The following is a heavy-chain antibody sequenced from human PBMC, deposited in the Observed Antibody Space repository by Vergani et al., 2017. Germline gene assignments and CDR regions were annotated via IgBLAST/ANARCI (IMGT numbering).Heavy chain of an antibody. V-gene: IGHV1-2*04. CDR3: ARVVAGWGGAKYYYYMDV. Sequence: QVQLVQSGAEVKKPGASVKVSCKASGYTFTGYYMHWVRQAPGQGLEWMGWINPNSGGTNYAQKFQGWVTMTRDTSISTAYMELSRLRSDDTAVYYCARVVAGWGGAKYYYYMDVWGKGTTVTVSS. CDR2: INPNSGGT. J-gene: IGHJ6*03. D-gene: IGHD2-15*01. CDR1: GYTFTGYY.